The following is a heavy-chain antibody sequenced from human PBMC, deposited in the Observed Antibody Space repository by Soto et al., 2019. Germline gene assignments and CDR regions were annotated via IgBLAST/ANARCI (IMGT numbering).Heavy chain of an antibody. CDR3: AKPTFLDDHHLFLYGMDV. V-gene: IGHV3-30*18. Sequence: QVQLVESGGGVVQPGRSLRLSCAASGFTFNSFGMHWVRQAPGKGLEWVAVISYDGSNKYYADSVKGRFTISRDNSKNTLYLQMNSLRAEDTAVYYCAKPTFLDDHHLFLYGMDVWGQGTTVTVSS. J-gene: IGHJ6*02. CDR2: ISYDGSNK. D-gene: IGHD2-21*01. CDR1: GFTFNSFG.